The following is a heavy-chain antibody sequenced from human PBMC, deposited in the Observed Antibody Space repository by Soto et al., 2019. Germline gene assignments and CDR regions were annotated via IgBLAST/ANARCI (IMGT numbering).Heavy chain of an antibody. Sequence: GGSLRLSCAASGFTFSSYAMSWVRQAPGKGLEWVSAISGSGGSTYYADSVKGRFTISRDNSKNTLYLQMNSLRAEDTAVYYCAKSGNYYYYYYMDVRGKGTTVTVSS. J-gene: IGHJ6*03. CDR2: ISGSGGST. V-gene: IGHV3-23*01. CDR1: GFTFSSYA. D-gene: IGHD3-10*01. CDR3: AKSGNYYYYYYMDV.